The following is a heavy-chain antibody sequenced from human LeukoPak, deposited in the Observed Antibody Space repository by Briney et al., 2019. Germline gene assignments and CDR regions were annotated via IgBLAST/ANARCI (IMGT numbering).Heavy chain of an antibody. J-gene: IGHJ3*02. CDR2: IWYDGSNK. D-gene: IGHD1-26*01. CDR1: GFTFSSYG. CDR3: ARDQGVVGARHASDI. Sequence: GGSLRLSCAASGFTFSSYGMHWVRQAPGKGLEWVAVIWYDGSNKYYADSVKGRFTISRDNSKNTLYLQMNSLRAEDTAVYYCARDQGVVGARHASDIWGQGTMVTVSS. V-gene: IGHV3-33*01.